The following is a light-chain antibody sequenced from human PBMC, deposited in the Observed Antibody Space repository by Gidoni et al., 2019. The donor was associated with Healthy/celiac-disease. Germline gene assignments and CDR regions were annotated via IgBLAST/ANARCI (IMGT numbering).Light chain of an antibody. CDR3: QQYYSTPWT. CDR1: QSVLYSSNNKNY. J-gene: IGKJ1*01. Sequence: DIVMTQSPDSLAGSLGERATINCKSSQSVLYSSNNKNYLAWYQQKPGQPPKLLIYWASTRESGVPDRFSGSGSGTDFTLTISSLQAEDVAVYYCQQYYSTPWTFGQXTKVEIK. V-gene: IGKV4-1*01. CDR2: WAS.